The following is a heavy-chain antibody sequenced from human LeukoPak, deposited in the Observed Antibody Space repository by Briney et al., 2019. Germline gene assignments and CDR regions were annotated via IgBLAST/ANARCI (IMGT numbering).Heavy chain of an antibody. D-gene: IGHD4-17*01. CDR3: ARAFSTTAFDY. CDR2: ISYDGSNK. Sequence: GGSLRLSCAASGFTFSSYGMHWVRQAPGKGLEWVAVISYDGSNKYYADSVKGRFTISRDNSKNTLYLQMNILRAEDTAVYYCARAFSTTAFDYWGQGTLVTVSS. J-gene: IGHJ4*02. CDR1: GFTFSSYG. V-gene: IGHV3-30*03.